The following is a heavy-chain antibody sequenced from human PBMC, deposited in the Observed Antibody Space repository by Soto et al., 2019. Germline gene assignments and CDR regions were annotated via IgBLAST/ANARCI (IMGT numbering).Heavy chain of an antibody. CDR3: ARGRVSVLIDYCYMDV. V-gene: IGHV1-69*02. CDR2: IIPILGIA. CDR1: GGTFSSYT. Sequence: QVQLVQSGAEVKKPGSSVKVSCKASGGTFSSYTISWVRQAPGQGLEWMGRIIPILGIANYAQKFQGRVTITADKPTSTAYMELSRLRSEDTAVYYCARGRVSVLIDYCYMDVWGKGTTVTVSS. J-gene: IGHJ6*03. D-gene: IGHD2-8*01.